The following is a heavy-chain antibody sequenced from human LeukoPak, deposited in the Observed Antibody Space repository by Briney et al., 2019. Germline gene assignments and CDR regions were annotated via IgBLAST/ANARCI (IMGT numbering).Heavy chain of an antibody. CDR2: MNPNSGNT. CDR1: GYTFTSYD. V-gene: IGHV1-8*01. CDR3: ARGNFGYNYGNYYYYMDV. J-gene: IGHJ6*03. D-gene: IGHD5-18*01. Sequence: ASVKVSXKASGYTFTSYDINWVRQATGQGLEWMGWMNPNSGNTGYAQKFQGRVTMTRNTSISTAYMELSSLRSEDTALYYCARGNFGYNYGNYYYYMDVWGKGTTVTVSS.